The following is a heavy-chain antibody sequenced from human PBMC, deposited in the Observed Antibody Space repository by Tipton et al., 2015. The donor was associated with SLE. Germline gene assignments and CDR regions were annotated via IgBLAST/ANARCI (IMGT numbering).Heavy chain of an antibody. CDR1: GGSFSGYY. CDR3: ARWGTMIVVVTDAFDI. D-gene: IGHD3-22*01. V-gene: IGHV4-34*01. CDR2: INHSGST. Sequence: TLSLTCAVYGGSFSGYYWSRIRQPPGKGLEWIGEINHSGSTNYNPSLKSRVTISVDTSKNQFSLKLSSVTAADTAVYYCARWGTMIVVVTDAFDIWGQGTMVTVSS. J-gene: IGHJ3*02.